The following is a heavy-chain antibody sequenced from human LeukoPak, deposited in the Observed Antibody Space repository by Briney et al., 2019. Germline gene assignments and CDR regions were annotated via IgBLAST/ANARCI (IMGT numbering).Heavy chain of an antibody. Sequence: ASVKVSCKASGGTFSSYAISWVRQAPGQGLEWMGGIIPIFGTANYAQKFQGRVTITADESTSTAYMELSSLRSEDTAVYYCARGPYSSKLNWFDPWGQGTLVTVSS. CDR2: IIPIFGTA. V-gene: IGHV1-69*13. J-gene: IGHJ5*02. CDR3: ARGPYSSKLNWFDP. CDR1: GGTFSSYA. D-gene: IGHD6-13*01.